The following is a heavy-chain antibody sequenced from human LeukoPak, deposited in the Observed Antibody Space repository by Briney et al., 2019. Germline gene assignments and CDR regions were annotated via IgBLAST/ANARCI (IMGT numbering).Heavy chain of an antibody. J-gene: IGHJ4*02. CDR2: IYSGGST. V-gene: IGHV3-66*04. CDR1: GFTVSSNY. D-gene: IGHD3-9*01. CDR3: ARHDILTGYYHTYGRFDY. Sequence: GGSLRLSCAASGFTVSSNYMSWVRQAPGKGLEWVSVIYSGGSTYYADSVKGRFTISRDNSKNPLYLQMNSLRAEDTAVYYCARHDILTGYYHTYGRFDYWGQGTLVTVSS.